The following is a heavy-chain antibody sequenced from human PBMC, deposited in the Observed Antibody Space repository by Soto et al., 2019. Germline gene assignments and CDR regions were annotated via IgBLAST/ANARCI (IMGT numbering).Heavy chain of an antibody. Sequence: ASVKVSCKASGYTFAIYAMHWVRQAPGQRLEWMGWINAGNGNTKYSQKFQGRVTITRDTSASTAYMELSSLRSEDTAVYYCARDPIDYDFWRGYYRYNWFDPWGQGTLVTVSS. CDR2: INAGNGNT. V-gene: IGHV1-3*01. D-gene: IGHD3-3*01. CDR1: GYTFAIYA. CDR3: ARDPIDYDFWRGYYRYNWFDP. J-gene: IGHJ5*02.